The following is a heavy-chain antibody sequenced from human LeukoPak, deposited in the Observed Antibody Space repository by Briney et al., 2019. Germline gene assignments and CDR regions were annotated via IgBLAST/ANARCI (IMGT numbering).Heavy chain of an antibody. CDR2: IDWDDDK. CDR3: ARMPYYYDSSGSDPRYYYYGMDV. J-gene: IGHJ6*02. D-gene: IGHD3-22*01. Sequence: SGPALVKPTQTPTLTCTFSGFSLSTSGMCVSWIRQPPGKALEWLARIDWDDDKCYSTSLKTRLTITKDTSKNQVVLTMTNMDPVDTATYYCARMPYYYDSSGSDPRYYYYGMDVWGQGTTVTVSS. CDR1: GFSLSTSGMC. V-gene: IGHV2-70*11.